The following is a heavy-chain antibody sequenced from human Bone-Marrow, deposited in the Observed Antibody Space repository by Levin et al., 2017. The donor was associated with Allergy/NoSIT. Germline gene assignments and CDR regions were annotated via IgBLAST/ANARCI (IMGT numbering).Heavy chain of an antibody. D-gene: IGHD5-18*01. V-gene: IGHV3-11*01. J-gene: IGHJ4*02. CDR2: ISSRGSVV. CDR1: GFTFSDYY. Sequence: GGSLRLSCAASGFTFSDYYMSWIRQAPGKGLEWISFISSRGSVVYYAESVKGRFTISSDNAKNSVFLLMNSLRADDTAVYYCAKSDAPMDKFDYWGQGTRVNVSS. CDR3: AKSDAPMDKFDY.